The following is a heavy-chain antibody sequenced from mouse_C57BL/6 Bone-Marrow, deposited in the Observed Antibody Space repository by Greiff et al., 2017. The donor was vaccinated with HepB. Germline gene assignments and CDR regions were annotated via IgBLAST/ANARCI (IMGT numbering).Heavy chain of an antibody. CDR2: IYPGSGST. CDR1: GYTFTSYW. Sequence: QVQLQQSGAELVKPGASVKMSCKASGYTFTSYWITWVKQRPGQGLEWIGDIYPGSGSTNYNEKFKSKATLTVDTSSSTAYMQLSSLTSEDSAVYYCASGGSSDDWYFDVWGTGTTVTVSS. CDR3: ASGGSSDDWYFDV. D-gene: IGHD1-1*01. V-gene: IGHV1-55*01. J-gene: IGHJ1*03.